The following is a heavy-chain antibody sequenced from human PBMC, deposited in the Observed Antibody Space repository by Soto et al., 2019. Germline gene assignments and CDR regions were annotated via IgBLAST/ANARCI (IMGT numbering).Heavy chain of an antibody. D-gene: IGHD2-2*01. CDR3: ARESCLGNTSCYSVDY. CDR1: GGSISSFY. J-gene: IGHJ4*02. Sequence: SETLSLTCTVSGGSISSFYWSWIRQSPGKGLEWIGHIYYSGIPTYNPSLKSRVTMLVDTSKNQFSLKLSSVTAADTAVYYCARESCLGNTSCYSVDYWGQGTLVTVSS. V-gene: IGHV4-59*01. CDR2: IYYSGIP.